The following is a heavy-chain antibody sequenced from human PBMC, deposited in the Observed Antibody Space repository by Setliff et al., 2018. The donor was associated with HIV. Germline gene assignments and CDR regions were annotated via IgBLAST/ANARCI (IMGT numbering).Heavy chain of an antibody. CDR1: GFTFSSYA. D-gene: IGHD3-10*01. J-gene: IGHJ4*02. V-gene: IGHV3-23*01. Sequence: GGSLRLSCASSGFTFSSYAMTWVRQAPGKGLECVAVISGSGGDTYYADSVKGRFVISREKSKSTLYLQMNSLRAEDTAVYYCAKKTAAYTSGSWHHYWGQGTLVTVSSGKWYYFDCWGQGTLVTVSS. CDR2: ISGSGGDT. CDR3: AKKTAAYTSGSWHHYWGQGTLVTVSSGKWYYFDC.